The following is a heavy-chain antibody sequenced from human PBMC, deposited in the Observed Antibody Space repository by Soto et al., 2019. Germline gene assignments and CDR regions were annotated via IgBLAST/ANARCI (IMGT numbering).Heavy chain of an antibody. V-gene: IGHV3-49*04. CDR1: GFTFGDYA. J-gene: IGHJ6*03. D-gene: IGHD1-7*01. CDR3: TRVLPAGITGTTDEFYYYYYMDV. Sequence: GGSLRLSCTASGFTFGDYAMSWVRQAPGKGLEWVGFIRSKAYGGTTEYAASVKGRFTISRDDSKSIAYLQMNSLKTEDTAVYYCTRVLPAGITGTTDEFYYYYYMDVWGKGTTVTVSS. CDR2: IRSKAYGGTT.